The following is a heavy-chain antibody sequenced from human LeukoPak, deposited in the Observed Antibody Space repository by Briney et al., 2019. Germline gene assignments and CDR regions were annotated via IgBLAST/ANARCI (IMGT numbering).Heavy chain of an antibody. CDR1: GYSFTSYW. CDR3: ARQGITMVRGVISPTIDY. J-gene: IGHJ4*02. CDR2: IYPGDSDT. D-gene: IGHD3-10*01. Sequence: GESLKISCQGSGYSFTSYWIGWVRQVPGKGLEWMGIIYPGDSDTRYSPSFQGQVTISADKSISTAYLQWSSLKASDTAMYYCARQGITMVRGVISPTIDYWGQGTLVTVSS. V-gene: IGHV5-51*01.